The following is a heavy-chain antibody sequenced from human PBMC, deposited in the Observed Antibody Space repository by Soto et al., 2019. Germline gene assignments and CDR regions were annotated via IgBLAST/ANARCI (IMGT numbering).Heavy chain of an antibody. V-gene: IGHV3-21*01. Sequence: EVQLVESGGGLVKPGGSLRLSCAASGFAFTTYSMNWVRQAPGKGLEWVSSISSSSSYIYYADSVKGRFTISRDNAKNSLYLQMNSLRAEAAAVYYCARESLYDILTRGYLDIWGRGTLVTVSS. CDR2: ISSSSSYI. J-gene: IGHJ2*01. CDR3: ARESLYDILTRGYLDI. D-gene: IGHD3-9*01. CDR1: GFAFTTYS.